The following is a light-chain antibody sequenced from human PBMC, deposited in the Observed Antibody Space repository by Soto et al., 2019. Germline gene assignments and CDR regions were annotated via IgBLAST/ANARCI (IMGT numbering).Light chain of an antibody. J-gene: IGKJ4*01. CDR2: VAS. V-gene: IGKV3-20*01. Sequence: EIVLTQSPGTLSLSPGERATLSCRASQSVSSSYLAWYQQKPGQAPRLLLYVASSRATGIPDRFSVSGSVTDFTLTISRLEPEDFAVDYGQQYGSSPKLTFGGGTKVEIK. CDR1: QSVSSSY. CDR3: QQYGSSPKLT.